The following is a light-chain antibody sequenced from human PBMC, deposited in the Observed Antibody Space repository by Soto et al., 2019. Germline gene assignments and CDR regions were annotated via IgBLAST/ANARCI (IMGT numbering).Light chain of an antibody. CDR2: GAT. CDR1: QSVSDNY. Sequence: ENVLTQSPGTLSLSPGERATLSCRASQSVSDNYVAWYQQKPGQAPRLLIYGATNRSTGIPDRFSGSGSGTDFTLTISGLWPEDFDVYYCQQHGSSPFTFGPGTRVDIK. CDR3: QQHGSSPFT. V-gene: IGKV3-20*01. J-gene: IGKJ3*01.